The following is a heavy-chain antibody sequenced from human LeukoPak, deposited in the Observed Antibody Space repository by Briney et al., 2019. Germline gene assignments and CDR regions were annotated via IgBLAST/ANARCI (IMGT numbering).Heavy chain of an antibody. Sequence: GGSLRLSCAASEFTVSSNYMSWVRQAPGKGLEWVSVIYSGGSTYYVDSVKGRFTISRDNSKNTLCLQMNSLRAGDTAVYYCARLYSGSSFDYWGQGTLVTVSS. J-gene: IGHJ4*02. CDR2: IYSGGST. CDR3: ARLYSGSSFDY. V-gene: IGHV3-66*01. D-gene: IGHD1-26*01. CDR1: EFTVSSNY.